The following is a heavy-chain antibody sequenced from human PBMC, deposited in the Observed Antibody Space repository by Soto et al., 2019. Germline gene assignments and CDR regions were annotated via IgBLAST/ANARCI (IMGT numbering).Heavy chain of an antibody. CDR1: GFSLSTSGMR. V-gene: IGHV2-70*04. CDR2: IDWDDDK. J-gene: IGHJ6*02. D-gene: IGHD2-2*03. CDR3: ALGYCSSTSCSAPPYYYYYGMDV. Sequence: SGPTLVNPTQTLTLTCTFSGFSLSTSGMRVSWIRQPPGKALEWLARIDWDDDKFYSTSLKTRLTISKDTSKNQVVLTMTNMDPVDTATYYCALGYCSSTSCSAPPYYYYYGMDVWGQGTTVTVSS.